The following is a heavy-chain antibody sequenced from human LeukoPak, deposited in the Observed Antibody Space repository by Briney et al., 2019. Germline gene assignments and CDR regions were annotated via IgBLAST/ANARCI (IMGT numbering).Heavy chain of an antibody. CDR2: IGTAGDT. CDR3: AREGSGTTLDAFDI. Sequence: GGFLRLSCAASGFTFSSYDMHWVRQATGKGLGWVSAIGTAGDTYYPGSVKGRFTISRENAKNSLYLQMNSLRAGDTAVYYCAREGSGTTLDAFDIWGQGTMVTVSS. V-gene: IGHV3-13*01. D-gene: IGHD3-10*01. J-gene: IGHJ3*02. CDR1: GFTFSSYD.